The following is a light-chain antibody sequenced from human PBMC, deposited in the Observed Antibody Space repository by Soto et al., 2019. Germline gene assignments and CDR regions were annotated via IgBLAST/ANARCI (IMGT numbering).Light chain of an antibody. V-gene: IGLV3-1*01. CDR3: QAWDSSTAGVV. Sequence: SYELTQPPSVSVSLGLTASITCSGDKLGDKYACWYQQKPGQSPVLVIYQDSKRPSGIPERFSGSNSGNTATLTISGTQAMDEADYYCQAWDSSTAGVVFGGGTKLTVL. CDR1: KLGDKY. CDR2: QDS. J-gene: IGLJ2*01.